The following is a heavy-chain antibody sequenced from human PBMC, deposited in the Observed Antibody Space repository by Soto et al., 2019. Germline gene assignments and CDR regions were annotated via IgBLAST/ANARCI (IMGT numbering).Heavy chain of an antibody. J-gene: IGHJ6*03. CDR2: IYYSGST. D-gene: IGHD2-15*01. CDR1: GGSISSSSYY. V-gene: IGHV4-39*01. Sequence: SETLSLTCTVSGGSISSSSYYWGWIRQPPGKGLEWIGSIYYSGSTYYNPSLKSRVTISVDTSKNQFSLKLSSVTAADTAVYYCASLSGGGYWGSDYYMDVWGKGTTVTVSS. CDR3: ASLSGGGYWGSDYYMDV.